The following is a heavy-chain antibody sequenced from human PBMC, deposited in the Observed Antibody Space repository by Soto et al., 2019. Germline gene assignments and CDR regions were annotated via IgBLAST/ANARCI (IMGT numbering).Heavy chain of an antibody. V-gene: IGHV4-39*07. Sequence: SETLSLTCTVSGGSISSSSYYWGWIRQPPGKGLEWIGSIYYSGSTYYNPSLKSRVTISVDTSKNQFSLKLSSVTAADTAVYYCARSSNWYFDLWGRGTLVTISS. CDR1: GGSISSSSYY. CDR2: IYYSGST. J-gene: IGHJ2*01. D-gene: IGHD6-6*01. CDR3: ARSSNWYFDL.